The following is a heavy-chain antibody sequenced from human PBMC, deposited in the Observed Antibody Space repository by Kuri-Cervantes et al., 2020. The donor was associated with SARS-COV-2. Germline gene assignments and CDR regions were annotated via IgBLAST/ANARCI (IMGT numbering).Heavy chain of an antibody. CDR1: GFTFSGYG. CDR2: ITYDGHNE. V-gene: IGHV3-30*03. J-gene: IGHJ4*02. Sequence: GESLKISCEASGFTFSGYGMHWVRQAPGKGLEWVAVITYDGHNEYYAATAKGRFTISRDNSRKTLYLQMDSLRPDDTGVYYCARGSASAWDPPESWGQGTLVTVSS. D-gene: IGHD1-26*01. CDR3: ARGSASAWDPPES.